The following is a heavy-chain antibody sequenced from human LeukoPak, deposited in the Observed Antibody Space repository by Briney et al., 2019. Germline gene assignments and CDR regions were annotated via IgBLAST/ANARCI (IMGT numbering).Heavy chain of an antibody. D-gene: IGHD4-17*01. CDR3: ARADGDYYFDY. J-gene: IGHJ4*02. CDR1: GGTFSSYA. CDR2: IIPILGIA. Sequence: EASVKVSCKASGGTFSSYAISWARQAPGQGLEWMGRIIPILGIANYAQKFQGRVTITADKSASTAYMELSSLRSEDTAVYYCARADGDYYFDYWGQGTLVTVSS. V-gene: IGHV1-69*04.